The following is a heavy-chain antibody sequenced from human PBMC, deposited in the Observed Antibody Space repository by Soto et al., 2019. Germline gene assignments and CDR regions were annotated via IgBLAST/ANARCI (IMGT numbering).Heavy chain of an antibody. CDR3: AREGQAPYYYYGMDV. CDR2: ISGYKGNT. CDR1: GYTFTNYG. V-gene: IGHV1-18*01. J-gene: IGHJ6*02. Sequence: QVQVVQSGDEVKKPGASVKVSCKASGYTFTNYGFSWVRXAPXXXXXXMGWISGYKGNTKYAEKFQGRVTMTTDTSXSXAHMXLRSXXXDDTAVXYCAREGQAPYYYYGMDVWGQGTAVTVSS.